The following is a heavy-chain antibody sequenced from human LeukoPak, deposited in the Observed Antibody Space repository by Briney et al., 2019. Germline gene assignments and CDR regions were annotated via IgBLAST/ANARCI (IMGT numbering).Heavy chain of an antibody. CDR2: IYTSGST. Sequence: SETLSLTCTVSGGSISTYYWSWIRQPAGMGLEWIGRIYTSGSTNYNPYLKSRVTMSVDTSKNQFSLKLSSMTAADTAVYYCARVSSAWDYYYYMDVWGKGTTVTVSS. CDR1: GGSISTYY. J-gene: IGHJ6*03. V-gene: IGHV4-4*07. D-gene: IGHD6-13*01. CDR3: ARVSSAWDYYYYMDV.